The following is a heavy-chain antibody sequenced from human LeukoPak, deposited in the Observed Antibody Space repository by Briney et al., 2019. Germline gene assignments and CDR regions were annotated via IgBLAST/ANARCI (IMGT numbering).Heavy chain of an antibody. CDR2: ISESGTGR. V-gene: IGHV3-23*01. CDR3: AKIYDVVNYNYYSYMDV. J-gene: IGHJ6*03. CDR1: GFIFSNYA. Sequence: SLRLSCAGSGFIFSNYAMSWVRQAPGKGLEWVSGISESGTGRHYADSVKGRFTVSRHNPNHTLYLQMNRLRAEDTAVYYCAKIYDVVNYNYYSYMDVWGTGTTVTVSS. D-gene: IGHD3-3*01.